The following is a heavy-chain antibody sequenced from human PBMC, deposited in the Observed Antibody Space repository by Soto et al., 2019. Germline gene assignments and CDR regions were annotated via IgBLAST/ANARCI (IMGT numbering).Heavy chain of an antibody. Sequence: QVQLVQSGAEVKKPGSSVKVSCKASGGTFSSYTISWVRQAPGQGLEWMGRIIPILGIANYAQKFQGRVTITADKPTSTAYMELRSLRSEDTAVYYCASLMSSGYYYGMDVWGHGTTVTVSS. CDR1: GGTFSSYT. CDR2: IIPILGIA. CDR3: ASLMSSGYYYGMDV. D-gene: IGHD3-10*01. V-gene: IGHV1-69*02. J-gene: IGHJ6*02.